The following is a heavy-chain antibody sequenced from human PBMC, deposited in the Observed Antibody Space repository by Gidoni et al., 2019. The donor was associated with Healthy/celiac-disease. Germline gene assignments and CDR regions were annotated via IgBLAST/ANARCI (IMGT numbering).Heavy chain of an antibody. J-gene: IGHJ6*02. D-gene: IGHD2-2*01. Sequence: QVQLVQSGAEVKKPGASVKVYCKASGYTFTGYSMHWVRQAPGQGLEWMGWINPNSGGTNYAQKFQGRVTMTRDTSISTAYMELSRLRSDDTAVYYCARVALDCSSTSCYYYYGMDVWGQGTTVTVSS. CDR3: ARVALDCSSTSCYYYYGMDV. V-gene: IGHV1-2*02. CDR2: INPNSGGT. CDR1: GYTFTGYS.